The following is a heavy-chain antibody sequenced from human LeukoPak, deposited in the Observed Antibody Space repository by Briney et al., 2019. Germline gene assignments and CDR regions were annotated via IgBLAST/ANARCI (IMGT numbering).Heavy chain of an antibody. CDR3: ARQYYYDTSGFYGFNWFDP. V-gene: IGHV4-39*01. CDR2: ISYSGST. CDR1: GGSISSSGYY. D-gene: IGHD3-22*01. Sequence: PSETLSLTCTVSGGSISSSGYYWVWIRQPPGKGLEWIGSISYSGSTYYNPSLKSRVTISVDPSKTQFSLKLTSVTAADTAVYYCARQYYYDTSGFYGFNWFDPWGQGTLVTVSS. J-gene: IGHJ5*02.